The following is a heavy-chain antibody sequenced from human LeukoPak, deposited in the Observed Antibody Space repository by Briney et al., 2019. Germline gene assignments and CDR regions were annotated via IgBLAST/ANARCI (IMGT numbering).Heavy chain of an antibody. D-gene: IGHD5-18*01. Sequence: ASVKVSCKASGYTFTSYGIRWVRQAPGQGLKWMGWISAYNGNTNYAQKLQGRVTMTTDTSTSTAYMELRSLRSDDTAVYYCARDTAMVIGGLYNWFDPWGQGTLVTVSS. CDR2: ISAYNGNT. J-gene: IGHJ5*02. CDR3: ARDTAMVIGGLYNWFDP. V-gene: IGHV1-18*01. CDR1: GYTFTSYG.